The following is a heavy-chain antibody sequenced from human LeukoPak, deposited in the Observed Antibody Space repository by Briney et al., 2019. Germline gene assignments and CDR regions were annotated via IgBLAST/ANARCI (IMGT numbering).Heavy chain of an antibody. V-gene: IGHV3-74*01. CDR1: GFTFNIYW. J-gene: IGHJ5*02. Sequence: PGGSLRVSCAASGFTFNIYWMHWVRQAPGKGLVWVSRISNDGSDTTYADSVKGRFTISRDNGKNTVYLQMNSLRPEDTAVYYCARDRPHNWFDPWGQGTLVTVSS. CDR3: ARDRPHNWFDP. CDR2: ISNDGSDT.